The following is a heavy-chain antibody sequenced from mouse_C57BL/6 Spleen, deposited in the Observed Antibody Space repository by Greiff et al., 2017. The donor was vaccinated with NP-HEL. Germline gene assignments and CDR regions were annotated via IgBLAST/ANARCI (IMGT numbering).Heavy chain of an antibody. V-gene: IGHV1-42*01. CDR3: ARKGDYFDY. Sequence: EVKLMESGPELVKPGASVKISCKASGYSFTGYYMNWVKQSPEKSLEWIGEINPSTGGTTYNQKFKAKATLTVDKSSSTAYMQLKSLTSEDSAVXYCARKGDYFDYWGQGTTLTVSS. CDR1: GYSFTGYY. J-gene: IGHJ2*01. CDR2: INPSTGGT.